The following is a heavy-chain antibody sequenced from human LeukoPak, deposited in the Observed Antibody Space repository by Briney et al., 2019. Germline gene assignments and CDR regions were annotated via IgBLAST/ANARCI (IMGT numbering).Heavy chain of an antibody. Sequence: GGSLRLSCAASGFTFSSYMMHWARQAPGKGLVWVSHITNDGTIRYADSVKGRFTISRDNAKNTLYLQMNSLRAEDTAVYYCARDWRGSLDYWGQGTLVSASS. J-gene: IGHJ4*02. D-gene: IGHD1-26*01. CDR2: ITNDGTI. CDR1: GFTFSSYM. CDR3: ARDWRGSLDY. V-gene: IGHV3-74*01.